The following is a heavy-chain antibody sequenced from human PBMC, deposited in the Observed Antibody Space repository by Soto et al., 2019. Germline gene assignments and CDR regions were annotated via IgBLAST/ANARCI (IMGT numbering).Heavy chain of an antibody. CDR3: ARSPRRPVPFNYCSTGMDV. Sequence: PSDTLSLTSASYGGSFKVYYGTWFRQPPGKGREWIGEINQRGSTNYNPSLKSRITISVDMSKNQFSLKVNSVTAADTAVYYCARSPRRPVPFNYCSTGMDVWGQGTTVTVSS. J-gene: IGHJ6*02. CDR2: INQRGST. V-gene: IGHV4-34*01. CDR1: GGSFKVYY. D-gene: IGHD2-21*01.